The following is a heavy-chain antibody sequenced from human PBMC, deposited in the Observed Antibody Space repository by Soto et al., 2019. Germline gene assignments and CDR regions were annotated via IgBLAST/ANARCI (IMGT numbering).Heavy chain of an antibody. D-gene: IGHD4-17*01. CDR2: SIPIFGTP. CDR1: GGTFNSYV. Sequence: QVQLVQSGPVVSKPGSSVKVSCKASGGTFNSYVINWVRQAPGQGLQWMGGSIPIFGTPIYAQKYQGRVTIPADESKSTAYMELSRMRSDDTACYFCGSSGDIDYWGQGTLVTVSS. V-gene: IGHV1-69*01. J-gene: IGHJ4*02. CDR3: GSSGDIDY.